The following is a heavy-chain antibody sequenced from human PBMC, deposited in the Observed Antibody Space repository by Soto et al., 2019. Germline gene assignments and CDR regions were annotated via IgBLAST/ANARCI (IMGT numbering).Heavy chain of an antibody. CDR3: ARDRRSSTSCFFDY. V-gene: IGHV3-7*03. CDR1: GFTFSSYW. D-gene: IGHD2-2*01. CDR2: LKQDGSDK. Sequence: PGGSLRLSCAASGFTFSSYWMGWVRQAPGKGLAWVANLKQDGSDKYYVDSVKGRFTISRDSTKNSLYLQMNRLRAEDTAVYYCARDRRSSTSCFFDYWGQGAVVTVSS. J-gene: IGHJ4*02.